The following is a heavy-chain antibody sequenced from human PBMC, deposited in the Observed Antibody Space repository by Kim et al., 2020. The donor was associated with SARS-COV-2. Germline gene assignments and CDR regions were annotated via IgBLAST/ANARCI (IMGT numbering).Heavy chain of an antibody. V-gene: IGHV4-61*03. Sequence: YNSPLKSLVTISVDASKTHFSLRLSSVTAADTAVYYCARDESWREYGMDVWGQGTTVTVSS. J-gene: IGHJ6*02. CDR3: ARDESWREYGMDV.